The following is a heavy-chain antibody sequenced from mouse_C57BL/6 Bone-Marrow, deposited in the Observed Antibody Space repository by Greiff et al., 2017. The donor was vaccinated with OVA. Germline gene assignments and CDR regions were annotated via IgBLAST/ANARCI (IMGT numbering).Heavy chain of an antibody. CDR1: GYTFTDYY. J-gene: IGHJ2*01. V-gene: IGHV1-26*01. Sequence: VQLQQSGPELVKPGASVKISCKASGYTFTDYYMNWVKQSHGKSLEWIGDINPNNGGTSYNQKFKGKATLTVDKSSSTAYKELRSLTSEDSAVYYCARDYYGSSYWGQGTTLTVSS. CDR3: ARDYYGSSY. CDR2: INPNNGGT. D-gene: IGHD1-1*01.